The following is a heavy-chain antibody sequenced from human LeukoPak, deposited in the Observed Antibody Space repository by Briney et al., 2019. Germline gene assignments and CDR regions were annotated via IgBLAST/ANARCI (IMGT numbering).Heavy chain of an antibody. CDR3: AGKKSGAGSLDY. V-gene: IGHV4-59*01. J-gene: IGHJ4*02. D-gene: IGHD3-10*01. Sequence: SETLSLTCTVSGGSISSYYWSWIRQPPGKGLEWIGYIYYSGSTNYNPSLKSRVTISVDTSKNQFSLKLSSVTAADTAVYYCAGKKSGAGSLDYWGQGTLVTVSS. CDR2: IYYSGST. CDR1: GGSISSYY.